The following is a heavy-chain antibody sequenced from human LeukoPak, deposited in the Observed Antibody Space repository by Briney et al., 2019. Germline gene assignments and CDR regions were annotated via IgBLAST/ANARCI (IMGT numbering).Heavy chain of an antibody. Sequence: GGSLRLSCAASGFTFSSYSMNWVRQAPGKGLEWVSSISSSNYIYYADSVKGRFTISRDNAKNSLYLQMNSLRAEDTAVYYCARDAVLMVYVIDYWGQGTLVTVSS. D-gene: IGHD2-8*01. CDR1: GFTFSSYS. CDR3: ARDAVLMVYVIDY. J-gene: IGHJ4*02. CDR2: ISSSNYI. V-gene: IGHV3-21*01.